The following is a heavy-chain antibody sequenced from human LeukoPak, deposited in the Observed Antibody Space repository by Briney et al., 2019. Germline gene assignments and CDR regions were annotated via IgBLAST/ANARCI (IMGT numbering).Heavy chain of an antibody. CDR2: INPNSGGT. D-gene: IGHD4-17*01. J-gene: IGHJ4*02. Sequence: GASVKVSCKASGYTFTGYYMHWVRQAPRQGLEWMGWINPNSGGTNYAQKFQGRVTMTRDTSISTAYMELSRLRSDDTAVYYCAREAGGDYFGYFDYWGQGTLVTVSS. CDR1: GYTFTGYY. CDR3: AREAGGDYFGYFDY. V-gene: IGHV1-2*02.